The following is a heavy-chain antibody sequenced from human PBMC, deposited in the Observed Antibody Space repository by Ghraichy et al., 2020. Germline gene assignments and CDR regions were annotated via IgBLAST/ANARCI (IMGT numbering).Heavy chain of an antibody. CDR3: ARDRYLVRGLIMDYAMDV. CDR2: INTYNRDT. D-gene: IGHD3-10*01. Sequence: ASVKVSCQTSGYIFTTYGISWVRQAPGQGLEWMGWINTYNRDTNYAQKLQDRVTLTTDTSTSTVHMELRSVRSDDTGVYFCARDRYLVRGLIMDYAMDVWGQGTTVTVSS. V-gene: IGHV1-18*01. CDR1: GYIFTTYG. J-gene: IGHJ6*02.